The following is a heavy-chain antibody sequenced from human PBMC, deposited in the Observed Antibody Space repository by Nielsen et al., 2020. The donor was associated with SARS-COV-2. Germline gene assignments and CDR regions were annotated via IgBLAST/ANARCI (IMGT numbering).Heavy chain of an antibody. CDR1: GFTFDDYA. V-gene: IGHV3-9*01. CDR3: ARLESSSWYWSY. Sequence: SLKISCAASGFTFDDYAMHWVRQAPGKGLEWVSGISWNSGSIGYADSVKGRFTISRDNAKNSLYLQMNSLRAADTALYYCARLESSSWYWSYWGQGTLVTVSS. J-gene: IGHJ4*02. D-gene: IGHD6-13*01. CDR2: ISWNSGSI.